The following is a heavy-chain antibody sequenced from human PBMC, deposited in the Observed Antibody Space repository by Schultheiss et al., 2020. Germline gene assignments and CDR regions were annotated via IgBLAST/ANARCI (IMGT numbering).Heavy chain of an antibody. CDR1: GFTFGTYW. J-gene: IGHJ6*02. Sequence: GGSLRLSCAASGFTFGTYWMNWVRQTPGKELEWVANIKQDGSEKYYVDSVKGRFTISRDNAKNSLYLQMNSLRAEDTAVYYCAKVGIVGATFYYYGMDVWGQGTTVTVSS. V-gene: IGHV3-7*03. CDR2: IKQDGSEK. CDR3: AKVGIVGATFYYYGMDV. D-gene: IGHD1-26*01.